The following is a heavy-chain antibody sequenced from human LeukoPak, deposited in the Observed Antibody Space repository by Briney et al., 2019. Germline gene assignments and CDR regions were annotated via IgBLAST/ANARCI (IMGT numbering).Heavy chain of an antibody. V-gene: IGHV3-9*01. Sequence: GGSLRLSCAASGFTFDDYAMHWVRQAPGKGLEWVSGISWNSGSIGYADSAKGRFTISRDNAKNSLYLQMNSLRAEDTALYYCAKDTLIWFGELLPRSMDVWGQGTTVTVSS. J-gene: IGHJ6*02. CDR2: ISWNSGSI. CDR1: GFTFDDYA. CDR3: AKDTLIWFGELLPRSMDV. D-gene: IGHD3-10*01.